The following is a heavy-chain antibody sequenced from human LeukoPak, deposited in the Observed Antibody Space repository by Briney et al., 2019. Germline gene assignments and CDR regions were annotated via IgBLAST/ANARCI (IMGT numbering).Heavy chain of an antibody. Sequence: PGGSLRLSCAASGFTFSNYWMHWVRQVPGKGLVWVSRINDDGRATFYADSVKGRFTISRDNAKNTLFLQINSLRAEDTAVYYCARAVEMATPPHTWYFDLWGRGTLVTVSS. CDR3: ARAVEMATPPHTWYFDL. J-gene: IGHJ2*01. D-gene: IGHD5-24*01. CDR2: INDDGRAT. V-gene: IGHV3-74*01. CDR1: GFTFSNYW.